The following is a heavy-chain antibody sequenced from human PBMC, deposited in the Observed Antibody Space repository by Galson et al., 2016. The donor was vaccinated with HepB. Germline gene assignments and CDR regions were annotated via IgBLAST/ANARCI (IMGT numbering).Heavy chain of an antibody. CDR3: ARALLGARPGVRWFDP. CDR1: SESFSGYY. D-gene: IGHD6-6*01. CDR2: IRHSRST. V-gene: IGHV4-34*01. J-gene: IGHJ5*02. Sequence: SETLSLTCTVYSESFSGYYWSWIRQPPGKGLEWIGEIRHSRSTNYNPSLKSRVTISMDTSKNQFSLRLHSVTAADTAVYYCARALLGARPGVRWFDPWGQVSLITVPS.